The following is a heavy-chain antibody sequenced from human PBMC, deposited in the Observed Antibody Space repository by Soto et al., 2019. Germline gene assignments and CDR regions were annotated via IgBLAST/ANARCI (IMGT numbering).Heavy chain of an antibody. CDR1: GFTFSTYW. D-gene: IGHD3-3*02. J-gene: IGHJ4*02. CDR3: ARGAFHNYYVDY. V-gene: IGHV3-74*01. Sequence: VQLVESGGDSVQPGGSLRLSCAASGFTFSTYWMHWVRQAPGEGLVWVSRIKGDESSTSSADPVKGRFTISRDNAKNTLYLHMISLRADDTAVYYCARGAFHNYYVDYWGQGTLVTVSS. CDR2: IKGDESST.